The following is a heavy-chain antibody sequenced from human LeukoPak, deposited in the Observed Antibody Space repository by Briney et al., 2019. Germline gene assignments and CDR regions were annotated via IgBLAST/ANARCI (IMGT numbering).Heavy chain of an antibody. CDR1: GYTLTELS. CDR3: ARDSLTTVTTYYYGMDV. D-gene: IGHD4-17*01. J-gene: IGHJ6*02. V-gene: IGHV1-18*01. Sequence: ASVKVSCKVSGYTLTELSMHWVRQAPGQGLEWMGWISAYNGNTNYAQKLQGRVTMTTDTSTSTAYMELRSLRSDDTAVYYCARDSLTTVTTYYYGMDVWGQGTTVTVSS. CDR2: ISAYNGNT.